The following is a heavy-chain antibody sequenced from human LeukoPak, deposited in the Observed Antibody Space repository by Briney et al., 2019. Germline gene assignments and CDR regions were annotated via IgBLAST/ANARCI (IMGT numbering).Heavy chain of an antibody. V-gene: IGHV1-69*13. J-gene: IGHJ5*02. CDR1: GYTFTSYY. D-gene: IGHD6-13*01. CDR2: IIPIFGTA. CDR3: ARATLIAAPDFDP. Sequence: GASVKVSCKASGYTFTSYYMHWVRQAPGQGLEWMGGIIPIFGTANYAQKFQGRVTITADESTSTAYMELSSLRSEDTAVYYCARATLIAAPDFDPWGQGTLVTVSS.